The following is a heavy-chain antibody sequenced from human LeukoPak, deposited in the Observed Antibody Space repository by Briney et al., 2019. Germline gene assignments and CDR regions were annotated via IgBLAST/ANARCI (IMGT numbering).Heavy chain of an antibody. Sequence: PSETLSLTCAVYGGSFSGYYWSWIRQPPGKGLEWIGEINHSGSTNYNPSLKSRVTISVDTSKNQFSLKLSSLAAADTAVYYCAEEIPSCFDYWGQGTLVTVPS. CDR3: AEEIPSCFDY. J-gene: IGHJ4*02. CDR2: INHSGST. CDR1: GGSFSGYY. V-gene: IGHV4-34*01. D-gene: IGHD5-24*01.